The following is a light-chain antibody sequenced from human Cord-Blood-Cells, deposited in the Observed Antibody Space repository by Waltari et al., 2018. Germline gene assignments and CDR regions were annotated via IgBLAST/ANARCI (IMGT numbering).Light chain of an antibody. CDR3: QQYNNWPPFT. V-gene: IGKV3D-15*01. J-gene: IGKJ3*01. CDR2: GAS. CDR1: QSVSSN. Sequence: LSVSPGERATLSCRASQSVSSNLAWYQQKPGQAPRLLIYGASTRATGIPARFSGSGSGTEFTLTISSLQSEDFAVYYCQQYNNWPPFTFGPGTKVDIK.